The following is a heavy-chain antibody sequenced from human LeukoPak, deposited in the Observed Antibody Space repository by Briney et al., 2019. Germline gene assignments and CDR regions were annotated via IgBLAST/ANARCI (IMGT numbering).Heavy chain of an antibody. CDR3: ARDPPSDCGGDCSPGY. CDR2: INSDGSST. J-gene: IGHJ4*02. Sequence: GGSLRLSCAASGFTFSSYWMHWVRQAPGKGLVWVSRINSDGSSTSYADSVKGRFTISRDNAKNTLYLQMNSLRAEDTAVYYCARDPPSDCGGDCSPGYWGQGTLVTVSS. V-gene: IGHV3-74*01. CDR1: GFTFSSYW. D-gene: IGHD2-21*02.